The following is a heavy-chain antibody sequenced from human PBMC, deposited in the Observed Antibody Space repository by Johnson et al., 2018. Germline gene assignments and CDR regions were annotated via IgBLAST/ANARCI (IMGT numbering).Heavy chain of an antibody. J-gene: IGHJ6*02. CDR2: IKSKTDGGTT. V-gene: IGHV3-15*01. CDR1: GFTFSSYA. D-gene: IGHD2-2*01. Sequence: VQLVESGGGLVQPGGSLRLSCAASGFTFSSYAMSWVRQAPGKGLEWVGRIKSKTDGGTTDYAAPVKGRFTISRDDSKNTLYLQMNSLKTEDTAVYYCTKAEGDIGVVPAASFYYYYYGMDVWGQGTTVTVSS. CDR3: TKAEGDIGVVPAASFYYYYYGMDV.